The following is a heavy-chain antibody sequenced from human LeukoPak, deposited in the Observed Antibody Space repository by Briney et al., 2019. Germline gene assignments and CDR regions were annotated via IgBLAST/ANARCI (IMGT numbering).Heavy chain of an antibody. CDR1: GFTVSNNY. CDR3: ARGPLIAGITD. J-gene: IGHJ4*01. D-gene: IGHD1-7*01. Sequence: TGGSLRLSCAASGFTVSNNYMSWVRQAPGKGLEWVAVIYAGGSPYYSDSVKGRFTISRDDSKNTLFLQMNSLGVEDTAVYHCARGPLIAGITDWGQGTLVSVSS. V-gene: IGHV3-53*01. CDR2: IYAGGSP.